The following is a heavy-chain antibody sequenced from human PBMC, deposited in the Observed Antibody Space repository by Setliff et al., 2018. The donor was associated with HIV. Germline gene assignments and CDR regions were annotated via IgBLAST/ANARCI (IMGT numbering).Heavy chain of an antibody. CDR3: ASSNVVVVTASVSDAFDI. CDR1: GFTFIDYA. Sequence: SLRLSCAASGFTFIDYALNWVRQAPGGGLEWVSSISSSGSYIYYAGSLKGRFTISRDNAKNTLFLQMNSLRAEDTAVYYCASSNVVVVTASVSDAFDIWGQGTMVTVSS. D-gene: IGHD2-21*02. V-gene: IGHV3-21*01. J-gene: IGHJ3*02. CDR2: ISSSGSYI.